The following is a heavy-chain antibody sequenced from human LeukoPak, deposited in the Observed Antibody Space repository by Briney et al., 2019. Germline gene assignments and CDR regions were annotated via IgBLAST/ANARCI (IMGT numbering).Heavy chain of an antibody. Sequence: GESLKISCKGSGFSFTTFWIGWVRQMPGKGLEWMGIIYPGDSDTRYSPSFQGQVTISADKSISTAYLQWSSLKASDTAMYYCARTYCSSTSCYDWFDPWGQGTLVTVSS. CDR1: GFSFTTFW. CDR2: IYPGDSDT. CDR3: ARTYCSSTSCYDWFDP. V-gene: IGHV5-51*01. D-gene: IGHD2-2*01. J-gene: IGHJ5*02.